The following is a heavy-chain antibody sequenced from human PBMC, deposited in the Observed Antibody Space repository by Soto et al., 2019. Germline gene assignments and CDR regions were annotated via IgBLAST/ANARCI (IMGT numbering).Heavy chain of an antibody. CDR1: GYTFTSYG. CDR2: ISAYNGNS. Sequence: QVQLVQSGAEVKKPGASVKVSCKASGYTFTSYGISWVRQAPGQGLEWMGWISAYNGNSNYAQKLKRRVTMTTDTSTSAAYMELRSLRSDDTAVYYCARVYRITMVRGELSEYWGQGTLVTVSS. CDR3: ARVYRITMVRGELSEY. D-gene: IGHD3-10*01. V-gene: IGHV1-18*01. J-gene: IGHJ4*02.